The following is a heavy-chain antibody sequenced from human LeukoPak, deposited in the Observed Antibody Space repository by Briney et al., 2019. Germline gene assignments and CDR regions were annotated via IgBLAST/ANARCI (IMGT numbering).Heavy chain of an antibody. V-gene: IGHV4-34*01. CDR3: ASGYGSGSYFYVYYFDY. Sequence: PSETLSLTCAVYGGSFSGYYWSWIRQPPGKGLEWIGEINHSGSTNYNPSLKSRVTISVDTSKNQFSLKLSSVTAADTAVYYCASGYGSGSYFYVYYFDYWGLGTLVTVSS. CDR1: GGSFSGYY. CDR2: INHSGST. D-gene: IGHD3-10*01. J-gene: IGHJ4*02.